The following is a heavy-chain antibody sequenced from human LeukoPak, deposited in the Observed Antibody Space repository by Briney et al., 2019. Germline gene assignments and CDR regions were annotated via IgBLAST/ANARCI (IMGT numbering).Heavy chain of an antibody. CDR2: ISVYNGNT. CDR3: ARDHKLLWSYFDY. J-gene: IGHJ4*02. V-gene: IGHV1-18*01. Sequence: GASVKVSCKASGYTFTTYGISWVRQAPGQGLEWMGWISVYNGNTNYAQKLQGKVTMTTDTSTSTAYMELRSLRSDDTAVYYCARDHKLLWSYFDYWGQGTLVTVSS. CDR1: GYTFTTYG. D-gene: IGHD2-2*01.